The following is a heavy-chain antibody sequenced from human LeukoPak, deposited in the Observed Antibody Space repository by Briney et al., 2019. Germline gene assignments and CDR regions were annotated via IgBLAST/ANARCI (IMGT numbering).Heavy chain of an antibody. CDR2: IYYTGGT. V-gene: IGHV4-59*08. D-gene: IGHD6-19*01. J-gene: IGHJ4*02. CDR1: GGSISNNY. CDR3: AKYGGSGWVIDY. Sequence: SETLSLTCTVSGGSISNNYWTWIRQPPGKELEYIGYIYYTGGTNYNPSLKSRVTISVDTSKNQFSLKLSSVTAADTAVYFCAKYGGSGWVIDYWGQGTLVTVSS.